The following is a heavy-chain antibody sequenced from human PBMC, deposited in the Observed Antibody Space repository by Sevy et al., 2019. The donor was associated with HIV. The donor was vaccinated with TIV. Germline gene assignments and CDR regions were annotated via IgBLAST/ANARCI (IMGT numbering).Heavy chain of an antibody. J-gene: IGHJ4*02. CDR3: ATAPGTGY. CDR2: IKSNSDGGTT. V-gene: IGHV3-15*01. Sequence: GGSLRLSCAASGFSLETFWIHWVRQAPGKGLEWVGRIKSNSDGGTTDYAAPLEGRFTMSRDDSENKIYLQFNNLKIEDTAVYYCATAPGTGYWGQGTLVTVSS. D-gene: IGHD3-10*01. CDR1: GFSLETFW.